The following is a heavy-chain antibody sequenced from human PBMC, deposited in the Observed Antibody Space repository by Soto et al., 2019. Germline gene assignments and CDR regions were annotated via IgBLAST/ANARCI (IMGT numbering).Heavy chain of an antibody. Sequence: GASVKVSCKASGYTFTSYAMNWVRQAPGQGLEWMGWINTNTGNPTYAQGFTGRFVFSLDTSVSTAYLQICSLKAEDTAVYYCARSPITIFGVVLYNWFDPWGQGTLVTVSS. J-gene: IGHJ5*02. CDR3: ARSPITIFGVVLYNWFDP. CDR2: INTNTGNP. V-gene: IGHV7-4-1*01. CDR1: GYTFTSYA. D-gene: IGHD3-3*01.